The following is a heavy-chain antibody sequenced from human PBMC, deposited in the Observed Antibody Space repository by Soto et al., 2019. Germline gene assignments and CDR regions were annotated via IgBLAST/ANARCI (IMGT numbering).Heavy chain of an antibody. CDR3: ARGSPPVDY. Sequence: QVQLVQSGAEVKKPGASVKVSCKASGYTFTGYVFGWVRQAPGQGLEGRGGISAYKGKTNYAQKPQGRVTMSTDTSTSTAYMELRSLRSDDTAVYYCARGSPPVDYWGQGTLVTVSS. J-gene: IGHJ4*02. CDR2: ISAYKGKT. CDR1: GYTFTGYV. V-gene: IGHV1-18*01.